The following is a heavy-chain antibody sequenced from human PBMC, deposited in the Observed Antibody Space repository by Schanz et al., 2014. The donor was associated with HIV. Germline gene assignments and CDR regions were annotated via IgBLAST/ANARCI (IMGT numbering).Heavy chain of an antibody. CDR1: GYSFSSYG. CDR2: ISVYHNNT. CDR3: ARGALYYYDSTGYYHLDY. Sequence: QVHLVQSGAEVKKSGASVKVSCKASGYSFSSYGLSWVRQAPGQGLEWMGWISVYHNNTNYAQKLQGRVTMTTDTSTSTAYMELRSLRSDDTAVYYCARGALYYYDSTGYYHLDYWGQGTLVTVSS. V-gene: IGHV1-18*01. D-gene: IGHD3-22*01. J-gene: IGHJ4*02.